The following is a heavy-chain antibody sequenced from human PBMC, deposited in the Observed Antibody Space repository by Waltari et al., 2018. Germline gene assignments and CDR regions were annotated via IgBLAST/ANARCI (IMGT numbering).Heavy chain of an antibody. CDR1: GGSISPSAFH. J-gene: IGHJ4*02. D-gene: IGHD3-9*01. CDR2: IYYSGST. CDR3: ARHNNGWHYDILTAYYNL. V-gene: IGHV4-39*01. Sequence: QMQLQESGPGLVKPSETLSLTCSVFGGSISPSAFHWGWIRPPPGAGLGWIGSIYYSGSTYYSPSFKSRVTISMDPSKNQFSLKLESLTAADTAVYYCARHNNGWHYDILTAYYNLWGQGTRVLVSS.